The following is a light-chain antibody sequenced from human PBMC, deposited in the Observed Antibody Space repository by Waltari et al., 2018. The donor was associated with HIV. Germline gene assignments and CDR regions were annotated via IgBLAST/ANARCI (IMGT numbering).Light chain of an antibody. J-gene: IGKJ4*01. V-gene: IGKV1-12*02. CDR3: QQANSFPFT. CDR1: QDIGTW. CDR2: AAY. Sequence: DIQMTQSPSSVSASVGDRVILSCRASQDIGTWLAWYQQKPGQAPRLLIYAAYSLQSGVPSRFSGSGSGTDFTLTISSLQPEDFTTYFCQQANSFPFTFGGGTKVEVK.